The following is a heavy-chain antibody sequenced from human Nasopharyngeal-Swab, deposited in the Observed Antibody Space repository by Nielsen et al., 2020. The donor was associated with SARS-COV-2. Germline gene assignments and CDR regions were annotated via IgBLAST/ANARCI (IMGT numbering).Heavy chain of an antibody. D-gene: IGHD3-22*01. V-gene: IGHV1-18*01. CDR1: GYTFTSYG. CDR2: ISAYNGNT. Sequence: ASVKVSCKASGYTFTSYGISWVRQAPGQGLEWMGWISAYNGNTNYAQKLQGRVTMTTVTSTSTAYMELRSLRSDDTAVYYCAVNYYDSSGYWPFDYWGQGTLVTVSS. CDR3: AVNYYDSSGYWPFDY. J-gene: IGHJ4*02.